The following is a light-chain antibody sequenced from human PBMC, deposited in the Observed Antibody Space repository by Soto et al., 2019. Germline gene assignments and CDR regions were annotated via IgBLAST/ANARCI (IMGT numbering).Light chain of an antibody. V-gene: IGKV2-28*01. CDR3: MQALQTPWT. CDR2: LGS. J-gene: IGKJ1*01. CDR1: PSLLHSNGYNY. Sequence: IVMTQSPLSLPVTPGEPASISCRASPSLLHSNGYNYLDWYLQKPGQSPQLLIYLGSNRASGVPDRFSGSGSGTDSTLKISRVEAEDVGVYYCMQALQTPWTFGQGTKVEIK.